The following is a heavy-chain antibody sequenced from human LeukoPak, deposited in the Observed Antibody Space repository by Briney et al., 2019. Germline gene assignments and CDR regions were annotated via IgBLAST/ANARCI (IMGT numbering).Heavy chain of an antibody. CDR1: GGSFSGYY. CDR2: INHSGSI. V-gene: IGHV4-34*01. Sequence: PSETLSLTCAVYGGSFSGYYWSWIRQPPGKGLEWIGEINHSGSINYNPSLKSRVTISLDTSKNQFSLKLSSVAAADTAVYYCARGLIVPAATRYWYFDLWGRGTLVTVSS. D-gene: IGHD2-2*01. CDR3: ARGLIVPAATRYWYFDL. J-gene: IGHJ2*01.